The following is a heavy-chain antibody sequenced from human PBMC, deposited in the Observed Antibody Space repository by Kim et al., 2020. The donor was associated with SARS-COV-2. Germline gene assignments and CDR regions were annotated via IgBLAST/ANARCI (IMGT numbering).Heavy chain of an antibody. CDR1: GYTFSSYD. Sequence: ASVKVSCKASGYTFSSYDINWVRQATGQGLEWMGWMNPNSGNTGYALKFQGRVTMTRNTSISTAYMELSSLRSEDTAVYYCARGNPFGVVIPGYYYYGFDVWGQGTTVTVSS. V-gene: IGHV1-8*01. CDR3: ARGNPFGVVIPGYYYYGFDV. D-gene: IGHD3-3*01. CDR2: MNPNSGNT. J-gene: IGHJ6*02.